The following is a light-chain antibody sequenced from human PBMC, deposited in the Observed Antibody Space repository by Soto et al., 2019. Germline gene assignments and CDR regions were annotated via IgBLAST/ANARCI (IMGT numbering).Light chain of an antibody. CDR2: EGS. V-gene: IGLV2-23*01. Sequence: QSVLTQPASVSGSPGQSITISCTGTSSDVGSSNLVSWYQQHPGKAPKLIIYEGSRRPSGVSGRFSGSKSGNTAPLTISGLQAEDEADYYCCSFADSSTFYVFGTGTKVTVL. J-gene: IGLJ1*01. CDR3: CSFADSSTFYV. CDR1: SSDVGSSNL.